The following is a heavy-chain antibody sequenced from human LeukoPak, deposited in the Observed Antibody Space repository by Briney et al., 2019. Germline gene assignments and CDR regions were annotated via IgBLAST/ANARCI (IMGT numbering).Heavy chain of an antibody. CDR3: AKLPGYYYDSSDYYYFDY. CDR1: GFTFSSYG. J-gene: IGHJ4*02. D-gene: IGHD3-22*01. V-gene: IGHV3-30*18. CDR2: ISYDGSNK. Sequence: GGSLRLSCAASGFTFSSYGMHWVRQAPGKGLEWVAVISYDGSNKYYADSVKGRFTISRDNSKNTLYLQMNSLRAEDTAVYYCAKLPGYYYDSSDYYYFDYWGQGTLVTVSS.